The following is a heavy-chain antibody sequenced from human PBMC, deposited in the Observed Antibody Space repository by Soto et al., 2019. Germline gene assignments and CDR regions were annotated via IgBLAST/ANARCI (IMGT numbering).Heavy chain of an antibody. Sequence: ASVKVSCKASGFTFTSSAVQWVRQARGQRLEWIGWIVVGSGNTNYAQKFQERVTITRDMSTSTAYMELSSLRSEDTAVYYCAAHMYYYDSSGYYFDYWGQGTLVTVSS. CDR1: GFTFTSSA. CDR2: IVVGSGNT. V-gene: IGHV1-58*01. J-gene: IGHJ4*02. D-gene: IGHD3-22*01. CDR3: AAHMYYYDSSGYYFDY.